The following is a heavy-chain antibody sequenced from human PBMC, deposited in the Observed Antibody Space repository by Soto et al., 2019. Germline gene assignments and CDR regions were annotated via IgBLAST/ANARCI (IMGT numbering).Heavy chain of an antibody. J-gene: IGHJ4*02. V-gene: IGHV3-33*05. CDR3: ARWGTTGGLDV. CDR2: TSYDGSNN. Sequence: VQLVESGGGVVQPGTSLRLSCVGSGFTFRSYVIHWVRQAPGKGLEWVALTSYDGSNNFYGDSVKGRFTISRHNSRNAVELQMDSLRCEDTALYYCARWGTTGGLDVWGQGTLVSVSS. CDR1: GFTFRSYV. D-gene: IGHD3-16*01.